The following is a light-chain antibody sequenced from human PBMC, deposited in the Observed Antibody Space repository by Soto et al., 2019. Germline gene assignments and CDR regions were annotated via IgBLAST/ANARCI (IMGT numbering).Light chain of an antibody. J-gene: IGKJ1*01. CDR3: QQYKSYLRT. CDR1: QTISSW. CDR2: AAS. V-gene: IGKV1-5*01. Sequence: DIQMTQSPSTLSASVGARFTISCRASQTISSWLAWYQQKPGKAPKLLIYAASTLESGVSSRFSGRGYGTEFNLTINSLQTEDFATYYCQQYKSYLRTFGQGTKVDIK.